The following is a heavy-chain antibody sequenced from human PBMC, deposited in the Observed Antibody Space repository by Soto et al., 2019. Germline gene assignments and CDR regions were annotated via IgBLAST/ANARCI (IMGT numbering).Heavy chain of an antibody. Sequence: GGSLRLSCAASGFTFSGSAMHWVRQASGKGLEWVGRIRSKANSYATAYAASVKGRFTISRDDSKNTAYLQMNSLKTEDTAVYYCTRPGANCSGGSCYSSVEAYYYYMDVWGKGTTVTVSS. D-gene: IGHD2-15*01. CDR1: GFTFSGSA. J-gene: IGHJ6*03. CDR2: IRSKANSYAT. CDR3: TRPGANCSGGSCYSSVEAYYYYMDV. V-gene: IGHV3-73*01.